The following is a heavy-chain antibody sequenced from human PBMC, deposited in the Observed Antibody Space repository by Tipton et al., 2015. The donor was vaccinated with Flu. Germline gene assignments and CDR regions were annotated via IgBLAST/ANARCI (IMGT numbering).Heavy chain of an antibody. V-gene: IGHV4-59*06. J-gene: IGHJ3*02. CDR3: ASYDHRHIYSSSWAGARRAFDI. Sequence: LRLSCTVSGGSISSYYWSWIRQPPGKGLEWIGYIYYSGSTYYNPSLKSRVTISVDTSKNQFSLKLSSVTAADTAVYYCASYDHRHIYSSSWAGARRAFDIWGQGTMVTVSS. D-gene: IGHD6-13*01. CDR1: GGSISSYY. CDR2: IYYSGST.